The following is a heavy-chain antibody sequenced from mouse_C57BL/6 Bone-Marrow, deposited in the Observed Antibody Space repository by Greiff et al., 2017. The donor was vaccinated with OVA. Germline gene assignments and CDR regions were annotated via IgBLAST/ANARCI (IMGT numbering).Heavy chain of an antibody. D-gene: IGHD1-1*01. V-gene: IGHV10-1*01. Sequence: EVHLVESGGGLVQPKGSLKLSCAASGFSFNTYAMNWVRQAPGKGLEWVARIRSKSNNYATYYADSVKDRFTISRDDSESMLYLQMNNLKTEDTAMYYCVRLGGSGAMDYWGQGTSVTVSS. CDR1: GFSFNTYA. J-gene: IGHJ4*01. CDR3: VRLGGSGAMDY. CDR2: IRSKSNNYAT.